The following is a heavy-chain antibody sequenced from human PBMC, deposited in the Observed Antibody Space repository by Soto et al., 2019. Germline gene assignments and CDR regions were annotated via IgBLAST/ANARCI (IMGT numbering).Heavy chain of an antibody. Sequence: QVQLIQSAPEVKRPGASVRVSCRASGYTFTSYGLNWVRRAPGQGLEWMGRIARHDGSTVSARSFKGRLTLTRDTFTNTAYLELGALTSDDTGLYFCWRNDGDDSTNFWGQGTLVTVSS. CDR2: IARHDGST. CDR3: WRNDGDDSTNF. D-gene: IGHD3-22*01. J-gene: IGHJ4*02. CDR1: GYTFTSYG. V-gene: IGHV1-18*04.